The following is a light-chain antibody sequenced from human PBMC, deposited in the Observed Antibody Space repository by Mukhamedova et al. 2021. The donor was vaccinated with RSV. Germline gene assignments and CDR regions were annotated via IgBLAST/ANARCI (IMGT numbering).Light chain of an antibody. J-gene: IGLJ2*01. V-gene: IGLV2-14*01. Sequence: GVSNRFSASKSGNTASLIISGLQADDEADYYCSSYTSRYTLDVIFGGGTKLTVL. CDR3: SSYTSRYTLDVI.